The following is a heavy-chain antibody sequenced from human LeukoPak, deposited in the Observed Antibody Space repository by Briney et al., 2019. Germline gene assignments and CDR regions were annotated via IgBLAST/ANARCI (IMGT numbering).Heavy chain of an antibody. V-gene: IGHV3-33*06. J-gene: IGHJ4*02. CDR3: AKERAAAIEGYFDY. CDR2: IWYDGSNK. Sequence: PGGSLRLSCAASGFNFSSYGMHWVRQAPGKGLEWVAVIWYDGSNKIYADSAKGRFTISRDNSKNPLYLQMNSLRAEDTAVYYGAKERAAAIEGYFDYWGQGTLVTVSS. CDR1: GFNFSSYG. D-gene: IGHD6-13*01.